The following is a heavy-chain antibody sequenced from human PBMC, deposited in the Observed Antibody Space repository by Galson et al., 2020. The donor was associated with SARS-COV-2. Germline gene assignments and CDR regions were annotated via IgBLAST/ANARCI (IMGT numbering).Heavy chain of an antibody. CDR2: ISGSGGST. V-gene: IGHV3-23*01. D-gene: IGHD5-12*01. CDR3: AKVQIEWLGSGEADY. Sequence: GGSLRLSCAASGFTFSSYAMSWVRQAPGKGLEWVSAISGSGGSTYYADSVKGRFTISRDNSKNTLYLQMNSLRAEDTAVYYCAKVQIEWLGSGEADYWGQGTLVTVSS. CDR1: GFTFSSYA. J-gene: IGHJ4*02.